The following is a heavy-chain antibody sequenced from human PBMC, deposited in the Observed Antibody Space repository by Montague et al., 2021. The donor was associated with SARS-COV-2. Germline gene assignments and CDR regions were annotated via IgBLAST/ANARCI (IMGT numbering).Heavy chain of an antibody. CDR1: GASISSSSYY. J-gene: IGHJ4*02. CDR2: KYYSGST. D-gene: IGHD3-3*01. Sequence: SETLSLTCTVSGASISSSSYYWGWIRQPPGKGLEWIGFKYYSGSTYYNPTLQSRVTVSVDTSKKQFSLKLSSVTAAATAVYSCATLPSRITIFGVVQGYYFDDWGQGTLVTVSS. CDR3: ATLPSRITIFGVVQGYYFDD. V-gene: IGHV4-39*01.